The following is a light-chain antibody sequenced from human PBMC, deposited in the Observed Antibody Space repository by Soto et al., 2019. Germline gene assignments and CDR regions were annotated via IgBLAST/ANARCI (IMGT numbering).Light chain of an antibody. Sequence: DIQMTQSPSTLSASVGDRVTITCRASQSISRWLAWYHQKPGKAPKLLISDVSTLQSGVPSRFSGSGSGTEFTLTISILQPDDFSTYYCQQYNFYPSTFGQGTKLEI. CDR2: DVS. V-gene: IGKV1-5*01. CDR3: QQYNFYPST. CDR1: QSISRW. J-gene: IGKJ2*01.